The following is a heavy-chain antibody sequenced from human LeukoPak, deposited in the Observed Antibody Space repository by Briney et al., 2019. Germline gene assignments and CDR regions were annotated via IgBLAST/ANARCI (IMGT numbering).Heavy chain of an antibody. D-gene: IGHD4-17*01. CDR2: INPNSGGT. J-gene: IGHJ2*01. V-gene: IGHV1-2*02. Sequence: ASVKVSCKASGYTFTNYGIVWVRQAPGQGLEWMGWINPNSGGTNYAQKFQGRVTMTRDTSISTAYMELSRLRSDDTAVYYCAREGRSTTVTTRMLWYFDLWGRGALVTVSS. CDR3: AREGRSTTVTTRMLWYFDL. CDR1: GYTFTNYG.